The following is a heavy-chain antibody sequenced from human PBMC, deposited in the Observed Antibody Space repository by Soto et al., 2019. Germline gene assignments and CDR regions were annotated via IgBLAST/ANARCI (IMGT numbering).Heavy chain of an antibody. Sequence: PSETLSLTCTVSGGSISSGGYYWSWIRQHPGKGLEWIGYIYYSGSTYYNPPLKSRVTISVDTSKNQFSLKLSSVTAADTAVYYCARGLSDYVWGSYRQYYFDYWGQGTLVTVSS. CDR2: IYYSGST. CDR1: GGSISSGGYY. CDR3: ARGLSDYVWGSYRQYYFDY. D-gene: IGHD3-16*02. J-gene: IGHJ4*02. V-gene: IGHV4-31*03.